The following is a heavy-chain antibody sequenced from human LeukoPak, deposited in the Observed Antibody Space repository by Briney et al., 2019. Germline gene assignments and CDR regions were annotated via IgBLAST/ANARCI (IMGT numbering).Heavy chain of an antibody. V-gene: IGHV4-59*01. D-gene: IGHD4-17*01. J-gene: IGHJ4*02. Sequence: SETLSLTCTVSGGSISSYYWSWIRQPPEKGLEWIGYIYYSGSTNYNPSLKSRVTISVDTSKNQFSLKLSSVTAADTAVYYCARDATDYGDYEFDYWGQGTLVTVSS. CDR3: ARDATDYGDYEFDY. CDR2: IYYSGST. CDR1: GGSISSYY.